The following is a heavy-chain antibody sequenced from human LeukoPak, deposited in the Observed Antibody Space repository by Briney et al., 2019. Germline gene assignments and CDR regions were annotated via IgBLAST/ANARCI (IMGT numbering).Heavy chain of an antibody. J-gene: IGHJ4*02. V-gene: IGHV3-33*01. Sequence: GGSLRLSCAASGFSFSDYGLHWVRQAPGKGLKWVAVIWYDGSRKYYADSVKGRFTISKDNSKNTLYLQMNSLRDEDTAVYYCARAPRTANHVDYWGQGTLVTVSS. D-gene: IGHD1-14*01. CDR1: GFSFSDYG. CDR3: ARAPRTANHVDY. CDR2: IWYDGSRK.